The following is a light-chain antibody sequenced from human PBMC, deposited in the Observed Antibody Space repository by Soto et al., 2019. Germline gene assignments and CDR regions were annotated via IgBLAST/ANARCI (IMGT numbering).Light chain of an antibody. J-gene: IGKJ1*01. Sequence: DIQMTQSPSTLSASVGDRVTITCRASQSISSWLAWYQQKPGKAPKILIYDASTLESGVPSRFSGSRSGTEFTLTISSLQPDDFATYYCQQYDSYSTFGQGTNVEIK. CDR1: QSISSW. CDR2: DAS. CDR3: QQYDSYST. V-gene: IGKV1-5*01.